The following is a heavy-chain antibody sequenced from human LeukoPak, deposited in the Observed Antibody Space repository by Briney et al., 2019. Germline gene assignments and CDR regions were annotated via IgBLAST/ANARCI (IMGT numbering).Heavy chain of an antibody. CDR1: GYTFTGYY. CDR3: ARVVGATFPYFDD. Sequence: ASVKVSCKASGYTFTGYYMHWVRQAPGQGLEWMGWINPNSGGTNYAQKFQGRVTMTRDTSISTAYMELSRLRSDDTAVYYCARVVGATFPYFDDWGHGTLVTVSS. CDR2: INPNSGGT. D-gene: IGHD1-26*01. J-gene: IGHJ4*01. V-gene: IGHV1-2*02.